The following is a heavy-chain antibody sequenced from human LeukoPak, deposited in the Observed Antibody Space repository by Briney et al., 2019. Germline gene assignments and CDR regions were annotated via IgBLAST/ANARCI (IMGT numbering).Heavy chain of an antibody. V-gene: IGHV3-23*01. CDR1: GFTFSAYG. CDR3: AKDPNGDYVGAFDT. Sequence: GGSLRLSCAASGFTFSAYGVTWVRQAPGKGLEWVSSMGVSGDNVHYADSVKGRFAISRDNSRNTLYLQMNSLRAEDAAVYYCAKDPNGDYVGAFDTWGQGTMVIVSS. J-gene: IGHJ3*02. D-gene: IGHD4-17*01. CDR2: MGVSGDNV.